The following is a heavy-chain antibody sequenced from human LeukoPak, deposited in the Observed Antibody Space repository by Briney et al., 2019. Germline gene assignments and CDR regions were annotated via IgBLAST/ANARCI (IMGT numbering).Heavy chain of an antibody. CDR2: IWYDGSNK. Sequence: GGSLRLSCAASGFTFSSYGMHWVRQAPGKGLEWVAVIWYDGSNKYYADSVKGRFTISRDNSKNTLYLQMNSLRAEDTAVYYCARDNSSTWYFTFFDYWGRGTLVTVSS. J-gene: IGHJ4*02. CDR3: ARDNSSTWYFTFFDY. D-gene: IGHD6-13*01. CDR1: GFTFSSYG. V-gene: IGHV3-33*01.